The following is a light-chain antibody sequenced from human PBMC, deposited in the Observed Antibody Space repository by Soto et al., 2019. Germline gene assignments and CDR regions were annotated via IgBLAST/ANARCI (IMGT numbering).Light chain of an antibody. Sequence: EIVLTQSPGTLSLSPGARATLSCRASQTINSNYLVWFQQKPGQAPRLLIYGASSRATGIPDRFSGSGSGTDFTLTISSLEPEDVAVYYCQQCDRSPWTFGQGTKVEIK. V-gene: IGKV3-20*01. CDR1: QTINSNY. CDR2: GAS. CDR3: QQCDRSPWT. J-gene: IGKJ1*01.